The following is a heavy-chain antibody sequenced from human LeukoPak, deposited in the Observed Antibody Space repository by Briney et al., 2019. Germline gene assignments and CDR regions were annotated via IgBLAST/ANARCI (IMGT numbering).Heavy chain of an antibody. CDR3: AREYSSSPGLYYMDV. D-gene: IGHD6-6*01. Sequence: ASVKVSCKASGDTFSSYAISWVRQAPGQGLEWMGGIIPIFGTANYAQKFQGRVTITADESTSTAYMELSSLRSEDTAVYYCAREYSSSPGLYYMDVWGKGTTVTVSS. CDR2: IIPIFGTA. J-gene: IGHJ6*03. CDR1: GDTFSSYA. V-gene: IGHV1-69*13.